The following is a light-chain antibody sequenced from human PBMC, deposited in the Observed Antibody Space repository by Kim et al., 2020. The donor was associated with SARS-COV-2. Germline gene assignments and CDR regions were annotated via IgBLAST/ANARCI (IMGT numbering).Light chain of an antibody. Sequence: PGERATLSCRASQSVNRDYLAWYQQIPGQPPRLLIFGASSRATGIPDRFSGSGSGTDFTLAISRLEPEDFAVYYCQLYGSSPLMYTFGQGTKLEI. CDR2: GAS. V-gene: IGKV3-20*01. CDR1: QSVNRDY. J-gene: IGKJ2*01. CDR3: QLYGSSPLMYT.